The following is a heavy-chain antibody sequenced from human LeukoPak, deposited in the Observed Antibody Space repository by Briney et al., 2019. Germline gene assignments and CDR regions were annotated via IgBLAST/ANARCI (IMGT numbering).Heavy chain of an antibody. V-gene: IGHV3-21*01. CDR2: ISSSGNYI. CDR1: GFTFSSYS. CDR3: TRDESRSISCYAQ. D-gene: IGHD2-2*01. J-gene: IGHJ4*02. Sequence: GGSLRLSCAASGFTFSSYSMNWVRQAPGKGLEWVSSISSSGNYIYYADSVKGRFTVSRDNAKNSVFLQMNSLRAEDTAVYYCTRDESRSISCYAQWGQGTLVTVSS.